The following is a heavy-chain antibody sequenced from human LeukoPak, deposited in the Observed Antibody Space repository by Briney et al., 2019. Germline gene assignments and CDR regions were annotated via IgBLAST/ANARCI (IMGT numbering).Heavy chain of an antibody. CDR2: IYHSGST. CDR1: GGSLIRGGFS. J-gene: IGHJ3*02. V-gene: IGHV4-30-2*01. CDR3: ARPGYSSSWRSAGVFDI. D-gene: IGHD6-13*01. Sequence: PSETLSLICAVSGGSLIRGGFSWSWIRQPPGKGLEWIGYIYHSGSTYYNPSLKIRVTISVDKSKSMFSLRLRSVTVAATAVYYCARPGYSSSWRSAGVFDIWGQGTMVTVSS.